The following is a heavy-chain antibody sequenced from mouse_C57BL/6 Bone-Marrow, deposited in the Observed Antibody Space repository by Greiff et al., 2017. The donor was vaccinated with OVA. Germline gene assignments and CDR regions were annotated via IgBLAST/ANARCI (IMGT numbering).Heavy chain of an antibody. J-gene: IGHJ3*01. Sequence: EVQLQQPGAELVKPGASVKLSCKASGYTFTSYWMHWVKQRTEQGLEWIGRIDPEDGETKYAPKFQGKATITADTSSNTAYLQLSSLTSEDTAVYYCAKEGYYDYARWFAYWGQGTLVTVSA. D-gene: IGHD2-4*01. V-gene: IGHV14-2*01. CDR3: AKEGYYDYARWFAY. CDR2: IDPEDGET. CDR1: GYTFTSYW.